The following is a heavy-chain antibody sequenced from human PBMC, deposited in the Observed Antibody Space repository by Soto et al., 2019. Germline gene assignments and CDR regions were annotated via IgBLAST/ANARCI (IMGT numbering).Heavy chain of an antibody. V-gene: IGHV1-8*01. Sequence: ASVKVSCKASGYTFTSYDINWVRQSTGQGPEWMGWMNPNSGNTGYAQKFQGRVTMTRNTSISTAYMELSSLRSEDTAVYYCARGQYCSSTSCHMAYYYYYYMDVWGKGTTVTVSS. D-gene: IGHD2-2*01. CDR2: MNPNSGNT. CDR3: ARGQYCSSTSCHMAYYYYYYMDV. CDR1: GYTFTSYD. J-gene: IGHJ6*03.